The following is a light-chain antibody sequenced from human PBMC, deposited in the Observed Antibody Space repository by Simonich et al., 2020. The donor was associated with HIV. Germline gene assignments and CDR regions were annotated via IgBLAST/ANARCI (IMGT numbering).Light chain of an antibody. Sequence: DIQMTQSPSSLSASVGDRVTITCRASQSISNYLNWYQQKPGKAPKLVIYDASNLETGVPSRFSGSGSGTDFTFTISSLQPEDIATYYCQQYHNVPPFTFGGGTKMQIK. CDR3: QQYHNVPPFT. CDR1: QSISNY. J-gene: IGKJ4*01. V-gene: IGKV1-33*01. CDR2: DAS.